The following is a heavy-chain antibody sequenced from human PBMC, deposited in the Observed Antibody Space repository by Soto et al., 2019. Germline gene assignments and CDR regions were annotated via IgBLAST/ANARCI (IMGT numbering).Heavy chain of an antibody. CDR2: IYYSGST. CDR3: AGTKWLQFTFDY. V-gene: IGHV4-59*01. Sequence: SETLSLTCTVSGGSISSYYWSWIRQPPGKGLEWIGYIYYSGSTNYNPSLESRVTMSVDTSKSQFSLKVTSVTAADTAVYYCAGTKWLQFTFDYWGQGTLVTVSS. D-gene: IGHD5-12*01. CDR1: GGSISSYY. J-gene: IGHJ4*02.